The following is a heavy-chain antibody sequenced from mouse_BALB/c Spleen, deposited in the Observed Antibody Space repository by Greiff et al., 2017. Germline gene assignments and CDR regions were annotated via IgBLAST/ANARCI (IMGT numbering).Heavy chain of an antibody. V-gene: IGHV1-87*01. CDR3: ARSRGNYVDYYAMDY. CDR1: GYTFTSYW. Sequence: QVQLQQPGAELVKPGASVKLSCKASGYTFTSYWMQWVKQRPGQGLEWIGAIYPGDGDTRYTQKFKGKATLTADKSSSTAYMQLSSLASEDSAVYYCARSRGNYVDYYAMDYWGQGTSVTVSS. D-gene: IGHD2-1*01. CDR2: IYPGDGDT. J-gene: IGHJ4*01.